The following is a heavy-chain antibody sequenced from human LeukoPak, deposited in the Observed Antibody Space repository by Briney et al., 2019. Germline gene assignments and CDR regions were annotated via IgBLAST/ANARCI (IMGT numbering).Heavy chain of an antibody. CDR1: GFTFSTYE. Sequence: PGGPLRLSCAASGFTFSTYEMTWVRQAPGKGLEWASGISGSGGGTYYADSVKGRFTISRDNSKNTLYLQVNTLRAEDTAIYYCARWTEGGPWGQGTLVTVSS. V-gene: IGHV3-23*01. CDR2: ISGSGGGT. J-gene: IGHJ5*02. D-gene: IGHD2-15*01. CDR3: ARWTEGGP.